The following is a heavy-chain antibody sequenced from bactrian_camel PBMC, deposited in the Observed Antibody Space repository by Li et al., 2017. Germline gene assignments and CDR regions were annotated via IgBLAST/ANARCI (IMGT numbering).Heavy chain of an antibody. Sequence: VQLVESGGGPLQVGGSLRLSCTGSGYCMAWFRQVPGRERERVASIYPAAGRTLYADSVKGRFTISHDDARNMLYLDMNSLKPEDTAVCYCAIGLHLEIMGSWADADFEYWGQGTQVTVS. CDR2: IYPAAGRT. J-gene: IGHJ6*01. CDR1: GYC. CDR3: AIGLHLEIMGSWADADFEY. V-gene: IGHV3S1*01. D-gene: IGHD3*01.